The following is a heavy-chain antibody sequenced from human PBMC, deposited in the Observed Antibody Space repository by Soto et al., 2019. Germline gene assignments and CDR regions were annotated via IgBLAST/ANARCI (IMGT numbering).Heavy chain of an antibody. CDR3: TTARGAYGAEYFQH. Sequence: GGSLGLSCAASGFTFTNAWMSWVRQAPGKGLEWVGRIKSKTDGGTTDYAAPVKGRFTISRDDSKNTLYLQMNSLKTEDTAVYYCTTARGAYGAEYFQHWGQGTLVTVSS. V-gene: IGHV3-15*01. J-gene: IGHJ1*01. D-gene: IGHD4-17*01. CDR1: GFTFTNAW. CDR2: IKSKTDGGTT.